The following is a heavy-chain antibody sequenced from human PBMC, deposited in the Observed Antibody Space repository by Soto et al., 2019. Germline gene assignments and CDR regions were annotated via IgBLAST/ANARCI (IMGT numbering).Heavy chain of an antibody. CDR3: ARDRDWAFDH. Sequence: GGSLRLSCVASGFTFSDYSMVWVRQTPGKGLEWISYIFVTSTIIYYGDSVKGRFTVSRDNARNSLFLSMNSVRVEDTAVYYCARDRDWAFDHWGQGTLVTVSS. J-gene: IGHJ4*02. V-gene: IGHV3-48*04. CDR2: IFVTSTII. CDR1: GFTFSDYS. D-gene: IGHD3-9*01.